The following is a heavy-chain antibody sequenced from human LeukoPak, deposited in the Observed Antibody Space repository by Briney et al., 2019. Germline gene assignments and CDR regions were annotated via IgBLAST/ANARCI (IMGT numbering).Heavy chain of an antibody. Sequence: SETLSLTCAVYGGSFSGYYWSWIRQPPGKGLEWIGEINHSGSTNYNPSLKSRVTISVDTSKNQFSLKLSSVTAADTAVYYCARDAAAAGSFDPWGQGTLVTVSS. J-gene: IGHJ5*02. CDR2: INHSGST. V-gene: IGHV4-34*01. CDR1: GGSFSGYY. CDR3: ARDAAAAGSFDP. D-gene: IGHD6-13*01.